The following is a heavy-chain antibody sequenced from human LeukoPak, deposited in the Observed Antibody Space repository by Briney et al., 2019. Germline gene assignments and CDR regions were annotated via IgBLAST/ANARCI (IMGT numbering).Heavy chain of an antibody. D-gene: IGHD2-15*01. Sequence: GALLLSCGASGFTFSTYWMTGGRPAPGKGVEGVANIKQDGSDKYSVDSVKGRFTISRDNANNSLYLQMNSLRDEDTALYYCVREAGYCASVCLKSNCFDPWGQGTQVTVSS. CDR2: IKQDGSDK. CDR3: VREAGYCASVCLKSNCFDP. J-gene: IGHJ5*02. V-gene: IGHV3-7*03. CDR1: GFTFSTYW.